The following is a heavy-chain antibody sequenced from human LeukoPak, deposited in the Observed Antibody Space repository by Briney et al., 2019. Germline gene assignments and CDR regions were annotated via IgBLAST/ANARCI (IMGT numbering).Heavy chain of an antibody. Sequence: EGSLRLSCAASGFTVSSNYMSWVRQAPGKGLEWVSVIYSGGSTYYADSVKGRFTISRDNSKNTLYLQMNSLRAEDTAVYYCARVGSSSWEPFDYWGQGTLVTVSS. CDR3: ARVGSSSWEPFDY. CDR1: GFTVSSNY. J-gene: IGHJ4*02. D-gene: IGHD6-13*01. CDR2: IYSGGST. V-gene: IGHV3-53*01.